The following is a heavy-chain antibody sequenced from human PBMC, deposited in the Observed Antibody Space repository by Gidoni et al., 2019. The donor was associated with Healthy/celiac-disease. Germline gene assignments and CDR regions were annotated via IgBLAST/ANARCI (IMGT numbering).Heavy chain of an antibody. CDR2: IYYSGST. D-gene: IGHD3-16*01. J-gene: IGHJ4*02. V-gene: IGHV4-39*01. CDR1: GGSLSSSSSD. CDR3: ARQAGLVRVWGEIDY. Sequence: QLPLQESGPGLVKPSETMSLTCTVSGGSLSSSSSDCGWIRQPPGKGREWIGSIYYSGSTYYNPSLKSRVTISVDTSKNQFSLKLSSVTAADTAVYYCARQAGLVRVWGEIDYWGQGTLVTVSS.